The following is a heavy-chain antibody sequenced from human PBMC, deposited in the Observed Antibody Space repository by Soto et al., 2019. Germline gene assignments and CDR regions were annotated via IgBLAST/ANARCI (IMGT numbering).Heavy chain of an antibody. CDR3: AREYGKRRYLGYWYFDL. V-gene: IGHV3-7*01. Sequence: EVQLVESGGGLVQPGGSLRLSCVASEFNFSSYWMSWIRQGPGKGLEWVANIMQDGSEKYYADSVKGRFTISRDNAKNSLYLQMNSLRAEDTAVYYCAREYGKRRYLGYWYFDLWGRGALVTVSS. J-gene: IGHJ2*01. CDR1: EFNFSSYW. D-gene: IGHD3-9*01. CDR2: IMQDGSEK.